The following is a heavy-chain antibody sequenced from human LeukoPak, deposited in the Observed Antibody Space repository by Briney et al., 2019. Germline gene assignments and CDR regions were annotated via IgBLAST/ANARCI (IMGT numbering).Heavy chain of an antibody. J-gene: IGHJ5*02. D-gene: IGHD1-26*01. CDR1: GGSINNYY. CDR2: IYSTGST. V-gene: IGHV4-4*07. Sequence: SETLSLTCTVSGGSINNYYWSWIRQPAGKGLEWLGRIYSTGSTNYNPSLKSRVTMSVDTSKNQFSLKLSSVTAADTAVYYCARGGGSYGWFDPWGQGTLVTVSS. CDR3: ARGGGSYGWFDP.